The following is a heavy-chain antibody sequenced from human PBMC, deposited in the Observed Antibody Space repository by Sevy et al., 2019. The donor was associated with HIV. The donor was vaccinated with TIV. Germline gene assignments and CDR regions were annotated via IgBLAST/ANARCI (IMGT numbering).Heavy chain of an antibody. CDR3: AKGTGVVTAIQGYYFDY. V-gene: IGHV3-21*04. CDR1: GFTFRSYS. Sequence: GGSLRLSCAASGFTFRSYSMNWVRQAPGRGLEWVSSITSSSSFIFYADSVKGRFTISRDNSKNTLYLQMNSLRAEDTAVYYCAKGTGVVTAIQGYYFDYWGQGTLVTVSS. J-gene: IGHJ4*02. CDR2: ITSSSSFI. D-gene: IGHD2-21*02.